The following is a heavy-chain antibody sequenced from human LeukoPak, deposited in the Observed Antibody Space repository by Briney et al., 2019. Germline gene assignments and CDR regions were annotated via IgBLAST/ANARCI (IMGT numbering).Heavy chain of an antibody. CDR1: RRLVSSYA. D-gene: IGHD4-17*01. V-gene: IGHV1-69*05. CDR2: FIVIFATG. CDR3: ARTLRQNSAEYFQH. Sequence: LARVCCSASRRLVSSYATSWCPQAPGQGRRCRCGFIVIFATGNQPHTLPGRVTITTDDSTSTAYIDLSSLRSEDTAVYYCARTLRQNSAEYFQHWGQGTLVTASS. J-gene: IGHJ1*01.